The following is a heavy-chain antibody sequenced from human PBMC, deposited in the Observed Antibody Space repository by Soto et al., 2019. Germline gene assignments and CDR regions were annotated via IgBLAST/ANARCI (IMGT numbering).Heavy chain of an antibody. J-gene: IGHJ4*02. CDR3: ALALGPTTGLDY. V-gene: IGHV4-31*02. D-gene: IGHD1-26*01. Sequence: SETLSLTCSVSGASTVSHYHWTWIRQPPGKGLEWMGYIFNSGTTFYNPSLTSRLSISMDTSGNHFSLELRSVTAADTAVYYCALALGPTTGLDYWGQGTPVTVSS. CDR1: GASTVSHYH. CDR2: IFNSGTT.